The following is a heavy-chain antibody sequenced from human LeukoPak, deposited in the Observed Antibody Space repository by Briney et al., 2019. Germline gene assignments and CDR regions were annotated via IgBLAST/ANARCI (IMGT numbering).Heavy chain of an antibody. CDR3: ARDRFTYDY. Sequence: GRSLRLSCAASGFTFSIYGMQWPRQAPGKGLEGLADIWYDGSNKYYADSVRGRFTISRDNSKNTLYLQMNSLRAEDTAVYYCARDRFTYDYWGQGALVTVSS. D-gene: IGHD3-3*01. J-gene: IGHJ4*02. V-gene: IGHV3-33*01. CDR2: IWYDGSNK. CDR1: GFTFSIYG.